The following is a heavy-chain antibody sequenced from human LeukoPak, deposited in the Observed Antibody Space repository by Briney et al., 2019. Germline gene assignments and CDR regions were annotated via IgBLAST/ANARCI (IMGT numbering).Heavy chain of an antibody. D-gene: IGHD1-1*01. V-gene: IGHV3-11*06. CDR3: TRQVGTYDY. J-gene: IGHJ4*02. Sequence: GGSLRLSCAASGFTFSDYYMNWIRQAPGKGLEWVSYISTTSSFTKYADSVKGRFTISRDNAKNSLFLQMDSLRAEDTAVHYCTRQVGTYDYWGQGTLVTVSS. CDR1: GFTFSDYY. CDR2: ISTTSSFT.